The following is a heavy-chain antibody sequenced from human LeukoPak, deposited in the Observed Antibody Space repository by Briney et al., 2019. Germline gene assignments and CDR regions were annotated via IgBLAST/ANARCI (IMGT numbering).Heavy chain of an antibody. V-gene: IGHV4-31*03. CDR2: IYYSGST. CDR3: ARAGGGYDPIDY. D-gene: IGHD5-12*01. CDR1: GGYISSGGYY. Sequence: PSETLSLTCTVSGGYISSGGYYWSWIRQHPGKGLEWIGYIYYSGSTYYNPSLKSRVTISVDTSKNQFSLKLSSVTAADTAVYYCARAGGGYDPIDYWGQGTLVTVSS. J-gene: IGHJ4*02.